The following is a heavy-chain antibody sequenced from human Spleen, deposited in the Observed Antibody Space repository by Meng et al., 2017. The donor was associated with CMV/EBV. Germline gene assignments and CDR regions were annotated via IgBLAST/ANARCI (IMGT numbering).Heavy chain of an antibody. J-gene: IGHJ3*02. CDR3: ARGRYYYDTRGAFDI. Sequence: SGFTFSSYWMHWVRQAPGKGLVWVSHINSDGSSTNYADSVKGRFTISRDNAKNTLYLQMNSLRAEDTAVYYCARGRYYYDTRGAFDIWGQGTMVTVSS. CDR1: GFTFSSYW. CDR2: INSDGSST. V-gene: IGHV3-74*01. D-gene: IGHD3-22*01.